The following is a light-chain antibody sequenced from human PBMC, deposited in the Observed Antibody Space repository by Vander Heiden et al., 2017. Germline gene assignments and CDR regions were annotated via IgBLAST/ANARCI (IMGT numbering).Light chain of an antibody. V-gene: IGKV3-15*01. Sequence: EIVMTQSPATLSVSPGERATLSCRASQSVSSNLAWYQQKPGQPPRLLIYGASTRATGSPARFSGSGSGTEFTLTISSLQSEDFAVYYCQQYSNWPPMYTFGQGTKLEIK. CDR1: QSVSSN. J-gene: IGKJ2*01. CDR3: QQYSNWPPMYT. CDR2: GAS.